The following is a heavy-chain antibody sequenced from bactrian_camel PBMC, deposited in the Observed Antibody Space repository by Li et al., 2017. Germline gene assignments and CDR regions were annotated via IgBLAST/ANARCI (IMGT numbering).Heavy chain of an antibody. Sequence: QLVESGGGSVQTGGSLKLACAASGHTDSSHCMGWFRQAPGKEREYVVVIDSDGSTSYAESVKGRFTASKDNAKNTLYLQMNALKPEDTAMYYCAADAPCFWYNTVASLSFGFWGQGTQVTVS. D-gene: IGHD6*01. CDR3: AADAPCFWYNTVASLSFGF. CDR2: IDSDGST. V-gene: IGHV3S53*01. J-gene: IGHJ6*01. CDR1: GHTDSSHC.